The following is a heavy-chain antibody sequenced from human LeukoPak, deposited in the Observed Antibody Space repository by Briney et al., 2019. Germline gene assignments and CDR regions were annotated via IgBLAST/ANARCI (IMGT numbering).Heavy chain of an antibody. CDR1: GGSISSYY. CDR2: IYYSGST. CDR3: ARRYLQLWANSDAFDI. J-gene: IGHJ3*02. Sequence: SETLSLTCTVSGGSISSYYWGWIRQPPGKGLEWIGYIYYSGSTNYNPSLKSRVTISVDTSKNQFSLKLSSVTAADTAVYYCARRYLQLWANSDAFDIWGQGTMVTASS. V-gene: IGHV4-59*08. D-gene: IGHD5-18*01.